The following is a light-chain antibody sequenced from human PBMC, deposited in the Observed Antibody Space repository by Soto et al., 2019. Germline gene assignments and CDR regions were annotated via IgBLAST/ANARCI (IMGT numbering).Light chain of an antibody. Sequence: QSALTQPASASGSPGQSITISCTGTSSDVGGYKYVSWYQQHPGKAPKLIIYEVSNRPSGVSNRFSGSKSGNAASLTISELQAEDETDYYCNSFTSSSTYVFGTGTKVTVL. CDR1: SSDVGGYKY. J-gene: IGLJ1*01. CDR3: NSFTSSSTYV. CDR2: EVS. V-gene: IGLV2-14*01.